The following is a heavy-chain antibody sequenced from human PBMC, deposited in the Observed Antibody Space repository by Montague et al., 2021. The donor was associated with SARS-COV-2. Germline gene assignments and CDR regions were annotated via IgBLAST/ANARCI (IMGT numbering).Heavy chain of an antibody. CDR1: GGSISSSSYY. Sequence: SETLSLTCTVSGGSISSSSYYWGWIRQPPGKGPEWIGSIYYSGTTFYNPSLRSQVTMSVDTSKNEFSLRLSSVTAADTAVFYCAREAAGYWYFDLWGRGTLVTVSS. V-gene: IGHV4-39*01. CDR2: IYYSGTT. D-gene: IGHD2-15*01. CDR3: AREAAGYWYFDL. J-gene: IGHJ2*01.